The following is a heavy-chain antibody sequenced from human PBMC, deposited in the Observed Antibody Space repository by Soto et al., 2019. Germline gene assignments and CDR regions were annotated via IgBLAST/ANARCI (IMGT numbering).Heavy chain of an antibody. D-gene: IGHD2-2*01. J-gene: IGHJ5*02. CDR3: ARSSRQLHPAFFWFDP. CDR2: IIPIFGTA. V-gene: IGHV1-69*13. CDR1: GYTFISYG. Sequence: GASVKVSCKASGYTFISYGISWVRQAPGQGLEWMGGIIPIFGTANYAQKFQGRVTITADESTSTAYMELSSLRSEDTAVYHCARSSRQLHPAFFWFDPWGQGTLVTVSS.